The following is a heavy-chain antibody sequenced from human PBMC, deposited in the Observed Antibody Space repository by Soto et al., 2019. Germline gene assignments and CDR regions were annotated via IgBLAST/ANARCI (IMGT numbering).Heavy chain of an antibody. CDR1: GYTFTNYW. Sequence: GESLKISFRASGYTFTNYWIGWVRQMPGKGLEWMGTIYPGDSETRYSPSFEGQVTISVDKSITTAYLHWSSLKASDTAIYYCARRGMADVWGQGTSVTVSS. V-gene: IGHV5-51*01. D-gene: IGHD3-16*01. CDR3: ARRGMADV. J-gene: IGHJ6*02. CDR2: IYPGDSET.